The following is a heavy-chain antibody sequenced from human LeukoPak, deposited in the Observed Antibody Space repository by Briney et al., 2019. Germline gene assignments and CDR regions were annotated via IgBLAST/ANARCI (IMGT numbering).Heavy chain of an antibody. CDR3: AKDLVATIDY. CDR2: ISGSGGST. CDR1: GFNIRRYA. Sequence: GGSLRLSCAASGFNIRRYAMSWVRQAPGKGLEWVSAISGSGGSTYYADSVKGRFTISRDNSKNTLYMQMNRLRDEDTAVYYCAKDLVATIDYWGQGTLVTVSS. J-gene: IGHJ4*02. D-gene: IGHD2-15*01. V-gene: IGHV3-23*01.